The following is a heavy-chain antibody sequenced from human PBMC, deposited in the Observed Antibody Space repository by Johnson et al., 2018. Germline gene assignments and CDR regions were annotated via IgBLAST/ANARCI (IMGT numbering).Heavy chain of an antibody. V-gene: IGHV3-7*01. CDR2: IKQDGSEK. Sequence: QLVESGGGLVQPGGSLRLSCAASRLTFSNYWMSWVRQAPGRGLEWVANIKQDGSEKYYVDSVKGRFTISRDNAKNSLYLQMNSLRAEDTAVYYCARARYGDFNDYYYYSMDVWGKGTTVTVSS. CDR1: RLTFSNYW. D-gene: IGHD4-17*01. J-gene: IGHJ6*03. CDR3: ARARYGDFNDYYYYSMDV.